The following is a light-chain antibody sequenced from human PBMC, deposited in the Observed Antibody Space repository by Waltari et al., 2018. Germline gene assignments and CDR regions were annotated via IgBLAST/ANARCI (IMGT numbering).Light chain of an antibody. Sequence: QSALTQPPSASGSLGQSVTISCTGTSSDIGDSDYVSWYQQYPGKAPTVIIYEVTKRPSGVPERFSGTKSGTTASLTVSGLQAGDEADYYCSAYSGTTNPYVFGTGTTVIVL. J-gene: IGLJ1*01. CDR2: EVT. CDR3: SAYSGTTNPYV. CDR1: SSDIGDSDY. V-gene: IGLV2-8*01.